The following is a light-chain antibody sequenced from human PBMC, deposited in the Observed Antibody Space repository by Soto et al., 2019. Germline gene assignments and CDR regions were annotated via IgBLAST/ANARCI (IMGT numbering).Light chain of an antibody. CDR1: SSNIGNHY. J-gene: IGLJ1*01. V-gene: IGLV1-51*01. Sequence: QSVLTQPPSVPAAPGQKVTISCTESSSNIGNHYVSWYQQHPATTPKLLINDNNKQPSAIPGRFSGSKAGTSATLGITGLQTGDEADYYCGSWDSSLSVYVFGTGTKVTVL. CDR3: GSWDSSLSVYV. CDR2: DNN.